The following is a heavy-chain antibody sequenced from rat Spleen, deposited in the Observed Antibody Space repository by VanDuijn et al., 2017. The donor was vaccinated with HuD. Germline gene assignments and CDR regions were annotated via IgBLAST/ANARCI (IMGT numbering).Heavy chain of an antibody. D-gene: IGHD1-7*01. V-gene: IGHV5-27*01. CDR1: GFTFNDYA. J-gene: IGHJ2*01. CDR2: ISTSGGST. Sequence: EVQLVESGGGLVQPGNSLKLSCAVSGFTFNDYAMAWVRQAPKKGLEWVATISTSGGSTYYRDSVKGRFTISRDNAKSTLYLQMDSLRSEDTATYYCTTAWVLNYWGQGVMVTVSS. CDR3: TTAWVLNY.